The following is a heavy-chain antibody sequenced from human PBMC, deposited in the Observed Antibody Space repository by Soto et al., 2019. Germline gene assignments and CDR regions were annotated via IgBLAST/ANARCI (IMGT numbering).Heavy chain of an antibody. V-gene: IGHV5-51*01. CDR3: ARHVPLTFLWSGYYDPPFDY. J-gene: IGHJ4*02. CDR1: GSSLTSYW. Sequence: GQYLKISCKGSGSSLTSYWIGCVRQMLWKGLEWMGIIDAGDADTRYSPSFQGQVTISADKSISTAYLQWSSLKASDTAMFYCARHVPLTFLWSGYYDPPFDYWGQRSFVTGSS. CDR2: IDAGDADT. D-gene: IGHD3-3*01.